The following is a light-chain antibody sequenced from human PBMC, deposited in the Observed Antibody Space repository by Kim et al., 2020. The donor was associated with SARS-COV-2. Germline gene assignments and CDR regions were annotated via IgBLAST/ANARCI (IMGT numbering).Light chain of an antibody. CDR2: YDS. J-gene: IGLJ1*01. CDR1: NIGSKS. CDR3: QVWDSSSDHLYV. V-gene: IGLV3-21*04. Sequence: SYELTQPPSVSVAPGKTARITWGGNNIGSKSVHWYQQKPGQAPVLVIYYDSDRPSGIPERFSGSNSGNTATLTISRVEAGDEADYYCQVWDSSSDHLYVFGTGTKVTVL.